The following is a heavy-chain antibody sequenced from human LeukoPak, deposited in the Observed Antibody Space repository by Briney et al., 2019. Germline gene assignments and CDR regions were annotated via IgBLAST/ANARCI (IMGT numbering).Heavy chain of an antibody. CDR1: GFTVSSNY. V-gene: IGHV3-53*04. CDR3: AGSGSPALYY. D-gene: IGHD1-26*01. Sequence: PGGSLILSCAASGFTVSSNYMSGVRQAPGKGLEWVSVIYSGGSTDYADSVKGRFTISRHNSKNTLYLQMNSLRAEDTAVYYCAGSGSPALYYWGQGTLATVSS. J-gene: IGHJ4*02. CDR2: IYSGGST.